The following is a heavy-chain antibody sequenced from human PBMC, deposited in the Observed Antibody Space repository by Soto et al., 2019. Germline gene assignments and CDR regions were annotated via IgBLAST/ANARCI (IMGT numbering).Heavy chain of an antibody. V-gene: IGHV3-33*01. Sequence: GGSLRLSCAASGFTFSSYGMHWVRQAPGKGLEWVAVIWYDGSNKYYADSVKGRFTISRDNSKNTLYLQMNSLRAEDTAVYYCARSGDYDFWSGYWANFDYWGQGTLVTVSS. CDR3: ARSGDYDFWSGYWANFDY. CDR2: IWYDGSNK. J-gene: IGHJ4*02. CDR1: GFTFSSYG. D-gene: IGHD3-3*01.